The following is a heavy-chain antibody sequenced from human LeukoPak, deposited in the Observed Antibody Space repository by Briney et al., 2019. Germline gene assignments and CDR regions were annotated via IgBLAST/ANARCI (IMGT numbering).Heavy chain of an antibody. V-gene: IGHV3-21*01. Sequence: PGGSLRLSCAASGFTFSSYSMNWVRQAPGKGLEWVSSISSSSSYIYYADSVKGRFTISRDNAKNSLFLQMNSLRAEDTAVYYCVRREIYCSGGSCYWWGAFDIWGQGIMVTVSS. CDR3: VRREIYCSGGSCYWWGAFDI. CDR1: GFTFSSYS. CDR2: ISSSSSYI. D-gene: IGHD2-15*01. J-gene: IGHJ3*02.